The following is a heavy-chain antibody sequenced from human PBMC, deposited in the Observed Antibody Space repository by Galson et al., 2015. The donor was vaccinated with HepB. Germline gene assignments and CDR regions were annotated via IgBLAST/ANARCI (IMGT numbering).Heavy chain of an antibody. CDR2: INTNTGNP. D-gene: IGHD3-10*01. CDR3: ARTPYYGSGNPNNVWFDP. V-gene: IGHV7-4-1*02. J-gene: IGHJ5*02. CDR1: GYIFNNYA. Sequence: SVKVSCKASGYIFNNYAMNWVRQAPGQGLEWMGWINTNTGNPTYAPGFTGRFVFSLDTSVTTAYLQISSLKAEDNAMYYCARTPYYGSGNPNNVWFDPWGQGTLVTVSS.